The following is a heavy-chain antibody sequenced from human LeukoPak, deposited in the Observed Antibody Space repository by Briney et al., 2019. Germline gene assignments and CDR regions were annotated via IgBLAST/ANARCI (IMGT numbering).Heavy chain of an antibody. CDR1: GFTFSSYA. Sequence: SGGSLRLSCAASGFTFSSYAMSWVRQAPGKGLEWVSAISGSGGSTYYADSVKGRFTISRDNSKNTLYLQMNSLRAEDTAVYYCARDTFGDYYYYYGMDVWGQGTTVTVSS. CDR3: ARDTFGDYYYYYGMDV. CDR2: ISGSGGST. D-gene: IGHD4-17*01. V-gene: IGHV3-23*01. J-gene: IGHJ6*02.